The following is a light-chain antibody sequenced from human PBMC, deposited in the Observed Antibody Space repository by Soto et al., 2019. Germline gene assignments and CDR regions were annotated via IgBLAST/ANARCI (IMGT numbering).Light chain of an antibody. J-gene: IGLJ3*02. V-gene: IGLV8-61*01. CDR3: VLYLGSGIWV. Sequence: QTVVTQEPSFSVSPGGPVTLTCGLSSGSVSTNYYPSWYQQTPGQAPRTLIYSTNTRSSGVPDRFSGSILGNKAALTITGAQADDESDYYCVLYLGSGIWVFGGGTQLTVL. CDR1: SGSVSTNYY. CDR2: STN.